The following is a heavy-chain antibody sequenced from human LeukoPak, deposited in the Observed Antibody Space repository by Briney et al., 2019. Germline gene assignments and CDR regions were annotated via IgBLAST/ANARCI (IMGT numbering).Heavy chain of an antibody. J-gene: IGHJ5*02. CDR1: GGSISSGSYY. D-gene: IGHD2-2*01. CDR2: VYTSGST. Sequence: PSQTLSLTCTVSGGSISSGSYYWSWIRQPAGKGLEWIGRVYTSGSTNYNPSLRSRVTISVDTSKNQFSLKLSSVTAADTAVYYCARSPLDYCSSTSCHHRYNWFDPWGQGTLVTVSS. V-gene: IGHV4-61*02. CDR3: ARSPLDYCSSTSCHHRYNWFDP.